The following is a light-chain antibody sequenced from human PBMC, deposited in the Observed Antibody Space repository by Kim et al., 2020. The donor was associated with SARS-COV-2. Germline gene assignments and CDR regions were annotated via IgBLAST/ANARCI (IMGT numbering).Light chain of an antibody. V-gene: IGKV2-30*02. CDR2: MVS. CDR1: LGLIHGNRNTY. J-gene: IGKJ2*01. Sequence: ASISCRSRLGLIHGNRNTYLNWFQQRPVQSPWRLIDMVSTRDSGVPVRVSGSGSRTDCTLKISRVEAEDVGVYYYCMQGKQGPDTFGQGTKLEI. CDR3: MQGKQGPDT.